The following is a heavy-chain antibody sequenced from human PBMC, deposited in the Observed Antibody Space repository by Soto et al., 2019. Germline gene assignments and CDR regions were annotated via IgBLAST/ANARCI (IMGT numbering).Heavy chain of an antibody. CDR3: ARGGLYSSSVMGY. D-gene: IGHD6-6*01. Sequence: QVQLQQWGAGLLKPSETLSLTCAVYGGSFSGYYWSWIRQPPGKGLEWIGEINHSGSTNYNQSLKSRVTLSVDTSKNQFSLKLSSVTAADTAVYYCARGGLYSSSVMGYWGQGTLVTVSS. CDR2: INHSGST. CDR1: GGSFSGYY. J-gene: IGHJ4*02. V-gene: IGHV4-34*01.